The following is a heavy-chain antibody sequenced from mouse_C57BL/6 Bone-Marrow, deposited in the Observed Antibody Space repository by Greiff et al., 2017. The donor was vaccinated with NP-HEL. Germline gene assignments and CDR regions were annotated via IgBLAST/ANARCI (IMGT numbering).Heavy chain of an antibody. CDR1: GYSITSGYY. J-gene: IGHJ2*01. CDR3: ARQSTMITTFDY. Sequence: EVKLEESGPGLVKPSQSLSLTCSVTGYSITSGYYWNWIRQFPGNKLEWMGYISYDGSNNYNPSLKNRITLTRDTSKNQIFLKLNSVTTEDTATYYCARQSTMITTFDYWGQGTTLTVSS. V-gene: IGHV3-6*01. D-gene: IGHD2-4*01. CDR2: ISYDGSN.